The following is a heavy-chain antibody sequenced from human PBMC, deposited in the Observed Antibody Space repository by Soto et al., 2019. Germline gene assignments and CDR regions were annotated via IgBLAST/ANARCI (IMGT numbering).Heavy chain of an antibody. CDR3: LRPYYYDSSGYFDY. Sequence: RRLSCAASGFTFSSYAMHWVRQAPGKGLEWVAVISYDGSNKYYADSVKGRFTISRDNSKNTLYLQMNSLRAEDTAVYYCLRPYYYDSSGYFDYWGQGTLVTVSS. CDR2: ISYDGSNK. V-gene: IGHV3-30-3*01. J-gene: IGHJ4*02. D-gene: IGHD3-22*01. CDR1: GFTFSSYA.